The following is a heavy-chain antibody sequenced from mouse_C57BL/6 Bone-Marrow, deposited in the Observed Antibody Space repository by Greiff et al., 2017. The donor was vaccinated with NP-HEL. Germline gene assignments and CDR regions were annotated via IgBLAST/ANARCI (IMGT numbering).Heavy chain of an antibody. D-gene: IGHD2-5*01. CDR2: IYPGSGST. J-gene: IGHJ3*01. Sequence: QLQQPGAELVKPGASVKMSCKASGYTFTSYWITWVKQRPGQCLEWIGDIYPGSGSTNYTEKFKSKATLTVDTSSRTAYMQLSRLTSEESADYYCAAYCSDYVGFDYWGQGTLVTVTA. V-gene: IGHV1-55*01. CDR3: AAYCSDYVGFDY. CDR1: GYTFTSYW.